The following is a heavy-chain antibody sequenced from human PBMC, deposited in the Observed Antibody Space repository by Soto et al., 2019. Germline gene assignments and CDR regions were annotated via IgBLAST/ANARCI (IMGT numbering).Heavy chain of an antibody. V-gene: IGHV3-30*18. D-gene: IGHD6-13*01. CDR1: GFTFNNYG. CDR3: AKDQGIAASHGID. Sequence: QVQLVESGGGVVQPGTSLRLSCAASGFTFNNYGMHWVRQAPGTGLEWVATISSDGGDKYYADSVKGRLTISRDNSKNTVYLQMHSLRAEDTAVYYCAKDQGIAASHGIDWGQGTMVTVSS. CDR2: ISSDGGDK. J-gene: IGHJ3*01.